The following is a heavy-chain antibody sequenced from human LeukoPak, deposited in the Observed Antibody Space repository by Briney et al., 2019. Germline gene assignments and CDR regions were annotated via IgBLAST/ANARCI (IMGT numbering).Heavy chain of an antibody. CDR3: AREIYGDYNFDY. V-gene: IGHV3-11*01. D-gene: IGHD4-17*01. CDR2: ISSSGSTI. J-gene: IGHJ4*02. CDR1: GFTFSDYY. Sequence: GGSLRLSCAASGFTFSDYYMSWIRQAPGKGLEGGSYISSSGSTIYYADSVKGRFTISSDNAKNSLYLQMNSLRAEDTDMYYCAREIYGDYNFDYWGQGTLVTVSS.